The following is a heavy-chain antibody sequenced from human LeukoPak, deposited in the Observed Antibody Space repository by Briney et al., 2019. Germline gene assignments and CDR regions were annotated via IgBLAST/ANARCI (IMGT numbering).Heavy chain of an antibody. V-gene: IGHV3-23*03. J-gene: IGHJ5*02. CDR3: AKECDYSPGHKFDL. CDR2: LFTGGAGA. CDR1: GFTFNNYL. Sequence: GGSLRLSCTASGFTFNNYLLSWVRQAAGKGPEGVSVLFTGGAGALYADSVRDRFTISGDTSKTTLYLQMNGLRAEDTAVYYCAKECDYSPGHKFDLWGRGTLVTVSS. D-gene: IGHD3-10*01.